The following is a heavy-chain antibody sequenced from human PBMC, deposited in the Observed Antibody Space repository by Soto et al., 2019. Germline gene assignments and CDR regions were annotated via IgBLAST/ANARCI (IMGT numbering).Heavy chain of an antibody. D-gene: IGHD3-3*01. CDR3: ARDHDFWSGYYSGMDV. Sequence: ASVKVSCKASGYTFTSYGISWVRQAPGQGLEWMGWISAYNGNTNYAQKLQGRVTMTTDTSTSTAYMELRSLRSDDTAVYYCARDHDFWSGYYSGMDVWGQGTTVTVSS. J-gene: IGHJ6*02. CDR2: ISAYNGNT. CDR1: GYTFTSYG. V-gene: IGHV1-18*01.